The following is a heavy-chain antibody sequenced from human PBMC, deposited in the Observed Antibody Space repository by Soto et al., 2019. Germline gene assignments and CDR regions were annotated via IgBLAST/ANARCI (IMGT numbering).Heavy chain of an antibody. J-gene: IGHJ6*02. V-gene: IGHV4-39*01. D-gene: IGHD3-3*01. CDR3: ARRNDDRRSGDYYYYGMDV. Sequence: SETLSLTCTVSGGSISSSSYYWGWIRQPPGKGLEWIGSIYYSGSTYYNPSLKSRVTISVDTSKNQFSLKLSSVTAADTAVYYCARRNDDRRSGDYYYYGMDVWGQGSTVTVSS. CDR2: IYYSGST. CDR1: GGSISSSSYY.